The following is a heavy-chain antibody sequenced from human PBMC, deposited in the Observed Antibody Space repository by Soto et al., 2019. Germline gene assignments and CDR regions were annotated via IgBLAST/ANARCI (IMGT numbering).Heavy chain of an antibody. CDR3: AKDIVVVPAALDAFDV. J-gene: IGHJ3*01. CDR1: GFTFSSYA. D-gene: IGHD2-2*01. CDR2: ISGSGGST. Sequence: GGSLRLSCAASGFTFSSYAMTWVRQAPGKGLEWVSSISGSGGSTHYADSVKGRFTISRDSSKNTLFLQMNSLRAEDTAVYYCAKDIVVVPAALDAFDVWGEGTMVTVSS. V-gene: IGHV3-23*01.